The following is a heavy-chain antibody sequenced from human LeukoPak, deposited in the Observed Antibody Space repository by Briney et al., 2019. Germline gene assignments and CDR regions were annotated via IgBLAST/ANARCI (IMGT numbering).Heavy chain of an antibody. CDR1: GGSISSYY. Sequence: SETLTLTCTVSGGSISSYYWSWIRQPPGKGLEWIGYIYYSGSTNYNPSLKSRVTISVDTSKNQFSLKLSSVTAADTAVYYCARVYYDILTGYYNLGFCDYWGQGTLFTVSS. D-gene: IGHD3-9*01. J-gene: IGHJ4*02. CDR2: IYYSGST. CDR3: ARVYYDILTGYYNLGFCDY. V-gene: IGHV4-59*12.